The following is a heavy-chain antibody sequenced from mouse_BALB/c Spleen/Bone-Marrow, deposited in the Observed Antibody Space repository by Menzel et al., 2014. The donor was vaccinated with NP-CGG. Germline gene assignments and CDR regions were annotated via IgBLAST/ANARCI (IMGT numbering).Heavy chain of an antibody. CDR1: GYSFTNYW. V-gene: IGHV1-74*01. J-gene: IGHJ3*01. CDR3: ASDDYDGSWFAY. CDR2: IHPSDSET. D-gene: IGHD2-4*01. Sequence: VQLQQSGAELVRPGASVKLSCKASGYSFTNYWMNWMKQRPGQGLEWIGMIHPSDSETRLNQKFKDKATLTVDKSSSTAYMQLGSPTSEDSAVYYCASDDYDGSWFAYWGQGTLVTVSA.